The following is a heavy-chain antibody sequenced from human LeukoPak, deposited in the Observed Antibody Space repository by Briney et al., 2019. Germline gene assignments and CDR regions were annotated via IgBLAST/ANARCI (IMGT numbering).Heavy chain of an antibody. D-gene: IGHD4-11*01. J-gene: IGHJ3*02. CDR1: GFTFSSYS. CDR2: ISGSTTYI. CDR3: ARAVDFGNYGGAFDI. V-gene: IGHV3-21*06. Sequence: PGGSLRLSCAASGFTFSSYSMNWVRQAPGKGLEWVSSISGSTTYIYYADSVKGRFTISRDNAENFLFLQMNSLRAEDTAVYYCARAVDFGNYGGAFDIWGQGTRVTVSS.